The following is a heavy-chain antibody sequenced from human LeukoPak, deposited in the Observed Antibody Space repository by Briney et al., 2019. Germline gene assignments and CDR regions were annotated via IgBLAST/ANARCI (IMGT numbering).Heavy chain of an antibody. CDR1: GFTFSRNW. CDR3: ARANNSSWHN. V-gene: IGHV3-7*01. Sequence: GSLRLSFATSGFTFSRNWMSWIRHVPGRGLDWVANIKPDGSAGYYAASVKGRFTVFRDNAKNSLYLQMNSLRVEDTAVYYCARANNSSWHNWGQGTLVSVSS. J-gene: IGHJ4*02. CDR2: IKPDGSAG. D-gene: IGHD6-13*01.